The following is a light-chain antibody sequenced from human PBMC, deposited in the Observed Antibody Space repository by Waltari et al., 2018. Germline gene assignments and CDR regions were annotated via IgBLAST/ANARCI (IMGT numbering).Light chain of an antibody. CDR1: GSTLGAAYD. Sequence: QSVLTQPPSVSGAPGQRVTISCTGRGSTLGAAYDVHWYQQPPRAAPKLLIYGSTSRPLGVPARFFGSTSGTSASLAITGLQAEDEADYYCQSYDTSLSVVFGGGTKLTVL. V-gene: IGLV1-40*01. J-gene: IGLJ3*02. CDR3: QSYDTSLSVV. CDR2: GST.